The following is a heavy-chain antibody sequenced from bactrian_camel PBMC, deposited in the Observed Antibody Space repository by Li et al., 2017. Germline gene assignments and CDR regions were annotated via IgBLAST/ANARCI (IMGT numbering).Heavy chain of an antibody. CDR2: FYTGGVVT. V-gene: IGHV3S1*01. CDR1: GYTYRPYC. D-gene: IGHD3*01. Sequence: HVQLVESGGGSVQAGGSLRLSCAASGYTYRPYCMAWFRQAPGKEREGVAAFYTGGVVTYYADSVKGRFTISHDSAKNALYMQMDSLRPEDTAMYYCAARGVTTTTYTRARGPRSPSP. J-gene: IGHJ4*01.